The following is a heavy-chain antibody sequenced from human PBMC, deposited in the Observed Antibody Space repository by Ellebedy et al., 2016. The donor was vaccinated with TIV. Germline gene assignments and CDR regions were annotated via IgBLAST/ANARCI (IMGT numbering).Heavy chain of an antibody. Sequence: GGSLRLSXAASEFTFSSYDMHWVRQAPGKGLEWVAVISYDGSNEYYADSVKGRFTISRDNSKNTLYLQMNSLRPEDTAMYYCAKCYRYSGRCLFFDYWGQGTLVTVSS. V-gene: IGHV3-30*18. D-gene: IGHD1-26*01. CDR2: ISYDGSNE. CDR1: EFTFSSYD. J-gene: IGHJ4*02. CDR3: AKCYRYSGRCLFFDY.